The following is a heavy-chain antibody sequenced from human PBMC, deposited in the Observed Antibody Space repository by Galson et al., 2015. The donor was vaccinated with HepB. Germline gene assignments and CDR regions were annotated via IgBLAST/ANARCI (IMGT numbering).Heavy chain of an antibody. CDR2: ISSNTIYA. V-gene: IGHV3-21*05. CDR3: ARVADSDYGDHAHFDY. Sequence: SLRLSCAASGFTFSSYTVNWVRQAPGKGLEWLSYISSNTIYANYADSVKGRFTISRDNVKNSMFLQMDSLRADDTAVYYCARVADSDYGDHAHFDYWGQGTLVTVSS. CDR1: GFTFSSYT. D-gene: IGHD4-17*01. J-gene: IGHJ4*02.